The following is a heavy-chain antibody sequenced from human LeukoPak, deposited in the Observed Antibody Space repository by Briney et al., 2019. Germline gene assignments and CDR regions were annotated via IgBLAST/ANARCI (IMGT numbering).Heavy chain of an antibody. J-gene: IGHJ6*03. Sequence: PSETLSLTCTVSGGSISSYYWSWIRQPPGKGLEWIGYIYTSGSTNYNPSLKSGVTISVDTSKNQFSLKLSSVTAADTAVYYCARRVAGIAARPRSYYYYYMDVWGKGTTVTVSS. CDR1: GGSISSYY. V-gene: IGHV4-4*09. CDR2: IYTSGST. D-gene: IGHD6-6*01. CDR3: ARRVAGIAARPRSYYYYYMDV.